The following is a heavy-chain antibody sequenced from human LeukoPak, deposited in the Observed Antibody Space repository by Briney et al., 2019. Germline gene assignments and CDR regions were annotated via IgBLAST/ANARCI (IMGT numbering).Heavy chain of an antibody. D-gene: IGHD3-22*01. CDR1: GFTFSNAW. Sequence: GGSLRLSCAASGFTFSNAWMSWVRQAPGKGLEWVGRIKSKTDGGTTDYAAPVKGRFTISRDDSKNTLYLQMNSLKTEDTAVYYCTTIPSRHYYDSSGYYDYWGQGTLVTVSS. CDR2: IKSKTDGGTT. J-gene: IGHJ4*02. CDR3: TTIPSRHYYDSSGYYDY. V-gene: IGHV3-15*01.